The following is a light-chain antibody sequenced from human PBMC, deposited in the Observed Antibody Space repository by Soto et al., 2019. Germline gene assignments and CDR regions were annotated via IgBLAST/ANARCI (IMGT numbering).Light chain of an antibody. CDR1: SSDVGGNKY. CDR3: ASSTSDSLYV. V-gene: IGLV2-14*01. CDR2: KVT. Sequence: QSVLPQPASVSGSPGQSITISCTGTSSDVGGNKYVSWYQQYPGKVPKLLINKVTNRPSGVSYRFSGSKSGNTASLTISALLAEDEADYFCASSTSDSLYVFGTGTKVTV. J-gene: IGLJ1*01.